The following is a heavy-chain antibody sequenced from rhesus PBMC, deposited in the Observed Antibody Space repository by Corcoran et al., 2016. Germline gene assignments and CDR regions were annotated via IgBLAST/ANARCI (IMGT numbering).Heavy chain of an antibody. D-gene: IGHD6-25*01. CDR3: SGGSWNKPEY. V-gene: IGHV3S26*01. Sequence: VQLVASGGGLVKPGGSLSLSCVASGFTFISYVMHWVLQAPGKGLEWVSVISESGGSIYDADSVKGRFTISRDNAKNSLFLQMNSLRAEDTAVYYCSGGSWNKPEYWGQGVLVTVSS. J-gene: IGHJ4*01. CDR2: ISESGGSI. CDR1: GFTFISYV.